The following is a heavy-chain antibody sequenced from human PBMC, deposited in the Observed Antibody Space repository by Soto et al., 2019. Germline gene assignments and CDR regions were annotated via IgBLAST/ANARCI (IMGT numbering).Heavy chain of an antibody. J-gene: IGHJ6*02. CDR3: DRADYADYGDGMDV. CDR1: GGSISSGGYS. D-gene: IGHD4-17*01. Sequence: QLQLQESGSGLVKPSQTLSLACAVSGGSISSGGYSWSWIRQPPGKGLEWIGYIYHTGTTYYNPSLKIRVAISVDRSRNQFSRKLSSVTAADTGVYSCDRADYADYGDGMDVWGQGTTVTVSS. V-gene: IGHV4-30-2*01. CDR2: IYHTGTT.